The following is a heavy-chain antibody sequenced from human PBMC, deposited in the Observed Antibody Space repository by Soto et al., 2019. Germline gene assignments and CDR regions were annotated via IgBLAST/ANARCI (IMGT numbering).Heavy chain of an antibody. CDR1: GGTFSSYA. J-gene: IGHJ6*02. CDR2: IIPIFGTA. CDR3: ARAPPSEPGSSSWGDYYYYGMDV. D-gene: IGHD6-13*01. V-gene: IGHV1-69*13. Sequence: ASVKVSCKASGGTFSSYAISWVRQAPGQGLEWMGGIIPIFGTANYAQKFQGRVTITADESTSTAYMELSSLRSEDTAVYYCARAPPSEPGSSSWGDYYYYGMDVWGQGTTVTVSS.